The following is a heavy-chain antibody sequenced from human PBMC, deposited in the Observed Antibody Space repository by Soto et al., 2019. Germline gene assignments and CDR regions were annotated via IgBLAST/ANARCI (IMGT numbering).Heavy chain of an antibody. CDR1: GFTFSSYG. CDR3: ARSFSFGVDYYYYMDV. D-gene: IGHD3-16*01. J-gene: IGHJ6*03. Sequence: HPGGSLRLSCAASGFTFSSYGMHWVRQAPGKGLEWVAVISYDGSNKYYADSVKGRFTISRDNSKNTLYLQMNSLRAEDTAVYYCARSFSFGVDYYYYMDVWGQGTMVTVSS. CDR2: ISYDGSNK. V-gene: IGHV3-30*03.